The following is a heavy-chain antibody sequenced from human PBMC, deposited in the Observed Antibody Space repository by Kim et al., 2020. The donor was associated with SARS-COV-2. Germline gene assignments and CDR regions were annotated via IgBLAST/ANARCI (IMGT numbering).Heavy chain of an antibody. CDR1: GGSISSGGYY. CDR2: IYYSGST. D-gene: IGHD3-3*01. Sequence: SETLSLTCTVSGGSISSGGYYWSWIRQHPGKGLEWIGYIYYSGSTYYNPSLKSRVTISVDTSKNQFSLKLSSVTAADTAVYYCARDTRANFGVVSWFDPWGQGTLVTVSS. CDR3: ARDTRANFGVVSWFDP. V-gene: IGHV4-31*03. J-gene: IGHJ5*02.